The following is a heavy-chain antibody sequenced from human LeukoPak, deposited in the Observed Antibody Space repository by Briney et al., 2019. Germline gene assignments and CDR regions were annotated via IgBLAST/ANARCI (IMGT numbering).Heavy chain of an antibody. CDR3: ARVRGDYGEDYYYYYMDV. CDR2: IYYSGST. J-gene: IGHJ6*03. Sequence: PSETLSLTCTVSGGSISSYYWSWIRQPPGKGLEWIGYIYYSGSTNYNPSLKSRVTISVDTSKNQFSLKLSSVTAADTAVYYCARVRGDYGEDYYYYYMDVWGKGTTVTISS. D-gene: IGHD4-17*01. CDR1: GGSISSYY. V-gene: IGHV4-59*08.